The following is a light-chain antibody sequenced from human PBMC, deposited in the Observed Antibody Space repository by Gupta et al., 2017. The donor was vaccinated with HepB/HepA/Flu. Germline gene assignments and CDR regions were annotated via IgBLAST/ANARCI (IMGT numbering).Light chain of an antibody. CDR2: DVT. CDR3: CSYAGFSTPYV. CDR1: SSDVGNYNL. Sequence: QSALTQPASVSGSPGQSITISCTGTSSDVGNYNLVSWYQQYPGKDPKLMIFDVTKRPSGVSSRFSGSKSGNTASLTIXGXQAEDEXDYYCCSYAGFSTPYVFGTGTRVSVL. V-gene: IGLV2-23*02. J-gene: IGLJ1*01.